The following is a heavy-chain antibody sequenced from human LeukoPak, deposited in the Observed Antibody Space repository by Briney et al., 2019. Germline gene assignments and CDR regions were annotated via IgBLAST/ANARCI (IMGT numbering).Heavy chain of an antibody. J-gene: IGHJ4*02. D-gene: IGHD3-22*01. CDR3: AQLTYYYDGSDYYFHHY. CDR1: GFSLSTSGVG. V-gene: IGHV2-5*02. CDR2: IYWDDDK. Sequence: SGPTLVNPTQTLTLTCTFSGFSLSTSGVGVGWICQPPGKALEWLALIYWDDDKRYSPSLKSRLTITKDTSKNQVVLTMTNMDPVDTATYYCAQLTYYYDGSDYYFHHYWGQGTLVTVSS.